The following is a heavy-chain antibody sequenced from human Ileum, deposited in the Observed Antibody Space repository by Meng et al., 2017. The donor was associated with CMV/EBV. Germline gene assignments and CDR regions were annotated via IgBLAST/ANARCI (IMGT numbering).Heavy chain of an antibody. CDR1: VLNFSIYG. CDR2: LWYDGSNE. V-gene: IGHV3-33*01. D-gene: IGHD2-15*01. J-gene: IGHJ4*02. Sequence: SVLNFSIYGMHWVRKAPGKGLEWVAVLWYDGSNEDYVDSVKGRFTIDRDNSKGTVYLQMNSLRAEDTDVYYCLRGTPIGGGSPPFDYWGQGTLVTVSS. CDR3: LRGTPIGGGSPPFDY.